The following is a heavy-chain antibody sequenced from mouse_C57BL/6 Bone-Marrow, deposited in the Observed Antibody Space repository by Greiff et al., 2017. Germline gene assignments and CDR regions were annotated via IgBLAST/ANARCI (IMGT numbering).Heavy chain of an antibody. J-gene: IGHJ2*01. Sequence: QVQLQQSGPELVKPGASVKISCKASGYAFSSSWMNWVKQRPGKGLEWIGRLYPGDGDTNYNGKFKGKATLTADKSSSTAYVQLSSLTSEDSAVFFCARGSGYYDYFDYWGQGTTLTVSS. CDR2: LYPGDGDT. CDR1: GYAFSSSW. D-gene: IGHD2-3*01. V-gene: IGHV1-82*01. CDR3: ARGSGYYDYFDY.